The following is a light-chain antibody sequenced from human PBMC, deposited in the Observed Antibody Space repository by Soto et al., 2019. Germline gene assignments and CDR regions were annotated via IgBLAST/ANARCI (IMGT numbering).Light chain of an antibody. CDR1: QSVSSN. V-gene: IGKV3D-15*01. CDR3: QHYDNWPPWT. Sequence: EIVMTQSPATLSVSPGERVTLSCRASQSVSSNLAWFQQKPGQAPRLLIYAVSARATGIPVRFSGSGYGTEFALTINRLQSEDFAVYYCQHYDNWPPWTFGQGTKVDIK. CDR2: AVS. J-gene: IGKJ1*01.